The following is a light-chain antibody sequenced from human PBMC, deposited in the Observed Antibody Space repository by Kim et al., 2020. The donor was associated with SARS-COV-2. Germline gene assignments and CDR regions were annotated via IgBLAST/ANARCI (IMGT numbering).Light chain of an antibody. CDR2: DAS. J-gene: IGKJ4*01. Sequence: ASVGDRVTITCRASQGISSALAWYQQKPGRAPKLLIRDASSLESGVPSRFSGSGSGTEFTLTISSLQPDDFATYYCQQFINFPLTFGGGTKVDIK. CDR3: QQFINFPLT. V-gene: IGKV1D-13*01. CDR1: QGISSA.